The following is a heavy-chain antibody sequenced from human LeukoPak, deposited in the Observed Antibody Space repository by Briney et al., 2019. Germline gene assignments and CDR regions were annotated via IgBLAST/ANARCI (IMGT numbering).Heavy chain of an antibody. CDR1: GGSFSGYY. J-gene: IGHJ4*02. Sequence: SETLSLTCAVYGGSFSGYYWAWIRQPAGKGLEWIGRIYTSGSTNYNPSLKSRVTMSVDTSKNQFSLRLSSVTAADTAMYYCARDPHGDRDFDYWGQGTLVTVSS. V-gene: IGHV4-4*07. CDR3: ARDPHGDRDFDY. D-gene: IGHD4-17*01. CDR2: IYTSGST.